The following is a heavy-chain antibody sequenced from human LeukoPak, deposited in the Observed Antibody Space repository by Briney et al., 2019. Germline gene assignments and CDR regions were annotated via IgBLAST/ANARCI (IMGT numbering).Heavy chain of an antibody. CDR3: LYGGYFQH. J-gene: IGHJ1*01. V-gene: IGHV3-23*01. Sequence: PGGSLRLSCAASGFTFSSYAMSWVRQAPGKGLEWVSDISGSGGSTYYADSVKGRFTISRDNAKNTLYLQMNSLRAEDTAVYFCLYGGYFQHWGQGTLVTVSS. CDR1: GFTFSSYA. CDR2: ISGSGGST. D-gene: IGHD3-16*01.